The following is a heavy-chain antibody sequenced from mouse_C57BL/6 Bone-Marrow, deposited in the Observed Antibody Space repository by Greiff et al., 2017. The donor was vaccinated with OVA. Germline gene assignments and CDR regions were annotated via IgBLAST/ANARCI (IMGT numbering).Heavy chain of an antibody. V-gene: IGHV1-59*01. CDR3: ARWRGYDAWFAY. CDR2: IDPSDSYT. J-gene: IGHJ3*01. CDR1: GYTFTSYW. D-gene: IGHD2-2*01. Sequence: QVQLQQPGAELVRPGTSVKLSCKASGYTFTSYWMHWVKQRPGQGLEWIGVIDPSDSYTNYNQKFKGKATLTVDTSSSTAYMQLSSLTSEDSAVYYCARWRGYDAWFAYWGQGTLVTVSA.